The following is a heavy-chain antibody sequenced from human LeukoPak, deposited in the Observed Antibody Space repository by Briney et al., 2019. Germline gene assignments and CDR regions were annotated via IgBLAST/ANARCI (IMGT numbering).Heavy chain of an antibody. CDR1: GGSISSYY. CDR3: ARHEISSSWYPAFLDF. CDR2: IYYSGST. Sequence: PSETLSLTCIVSGGSISSYYWSWIRQPPGKGLEWIGYIYYSGSTKYNPSLKSRVTISVDTSKNHFSLKMSSVTAADTAVYYCARHEISSSWYPAFLDFWGQGTLVTVSS. D-gene: IGHD6-13*01. J-gene: IGHJ4*02. V-gene: IGHV4-59*08.